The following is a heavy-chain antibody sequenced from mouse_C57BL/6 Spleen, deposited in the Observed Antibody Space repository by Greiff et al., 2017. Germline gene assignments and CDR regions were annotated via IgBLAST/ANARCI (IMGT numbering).Heavy chain of an antibody. CDR3: ARGSYYYGSSYGYFDV. D-gene: IGHD1-1*01. Sequence: EVQVVESEGGLVQPGSSMKLSCTASGFTFSDYYMAWVRQVPEKGLEWVANINYDGSSTYYLDSLKSRFIISRDNAKNILYLQMRSLKSEDTATYYCARGSYYYGSSYGYFDVWGTGTTVTVSS. J-gene: IGHJ1*03. CDR1: GFTFSDYY. CDR2: INYDGSST. V-gene: IGHV5-16*01.